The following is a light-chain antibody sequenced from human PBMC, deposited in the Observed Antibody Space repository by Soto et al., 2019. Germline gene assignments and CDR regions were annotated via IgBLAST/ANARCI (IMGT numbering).Light chain of an antibody. CDR1: QRVNRW. CDR3: QQYDTSPLT. CDR2: KAS. V-gene: IGKV1-5*03. J-gene: IGKJ4*01. Sequence: DIQMTQSPSTLSASVGDRFTIAFRSSQRVNRWLAWYQQKPGKAPKLLLYKASSLESGVPSRFSGSGSGTEFTLTISSLQPDDFGTYYCQQYDTSPLTFGGGTKVDI.